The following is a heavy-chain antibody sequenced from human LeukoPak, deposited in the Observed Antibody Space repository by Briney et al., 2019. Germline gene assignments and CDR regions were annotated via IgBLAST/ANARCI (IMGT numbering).Heavy chain of an antibody. D-gene: IGHD6-19*01. CDR3: ARARGQAYSSGWYGGWNAFDI. J-gene: IGHJ3*02. Sequence: GGSLRLSCAASGFTFSSYSMNWVRQAPGKGLEWVSSISSSSSYIYYADSVKGRFTISRDNAKNSLYLQMNSLRAEDTAVYYCARARGQAYSSGWYGGWNAFDIWGQGTMVTVSS. V-gene: IGHV3-21*01. CDR2: ISSSSSYI. CDR1: GFTFSSYS.